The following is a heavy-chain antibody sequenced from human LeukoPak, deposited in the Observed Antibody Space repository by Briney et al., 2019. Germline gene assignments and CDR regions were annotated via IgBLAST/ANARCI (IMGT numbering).Heavy chain of an antibody. J-gene: IGHJ4*02. Sequence: GGSLRLSCAASGFIFTSHEMNWVRQAPGKGLEWVSYISSSGSTIYYADSVKGRFTFSRDNARNSLYLQMNSLRAEDTAVYYCTRQAAYTYGFRPIDYWGQGTLVTVSS. CDR3: TRQAAYTYGFRPIDY. CDR2: ISSSGSTI. V-gene: IGHV3-48*03. D-gene: IGHD5-18*01. CDR1: GFIFTSHE.